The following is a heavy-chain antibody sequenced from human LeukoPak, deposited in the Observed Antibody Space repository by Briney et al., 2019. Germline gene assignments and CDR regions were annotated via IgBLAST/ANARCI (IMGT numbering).Heavy chain of an antibody. Sequence: GASVKVSCKASGGTSSSYAISWVRQAPGQGLEWMGGIIRIFGTANYAQKFQGRVTITTDESTSTAYMELSSLRSEDTAVYYCARVRDYYDSSGYYHFDYWGQGTLVTVSS. J-gene: IGHJ4*02. D-gene: IGHD3-22*01. V-gene: IGHV1-69*05. CDR3: ARVRDYYDSSGYYHFDY. CDR2: IIRIFGTA. CDR1: GGTSSSYA.